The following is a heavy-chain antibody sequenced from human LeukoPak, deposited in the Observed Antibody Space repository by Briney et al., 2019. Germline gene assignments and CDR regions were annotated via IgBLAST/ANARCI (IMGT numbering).Heavy chain of an antibody. V-gene: IGHV4-61*02. Sequence: SETLSLTCTVSGGSISSGSYYWSWIRQPAGKGLEWIGRIYTSGSTNYNPSLKSRVTISVDTSKNQFSLKLSSVTAADTAVYYCAREILVQLDAFDIWGQGTMVTVSS. CDR3: AREILVQLDAFDI. CDR1: GGSISSGSYY. D-gene: IGHD5-24*01. CDR2: IYTSGST. J-gene: IGHJ3*02.